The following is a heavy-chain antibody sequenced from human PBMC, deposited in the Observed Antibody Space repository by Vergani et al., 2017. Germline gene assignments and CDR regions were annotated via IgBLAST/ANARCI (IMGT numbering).Heavy chain of an antibody. D-gene: IGHD2-2*01. CDR2: IWYDGSNK. J-gene: IGHJ4*02. Sequence: QVQLVESGGGVVQPGRSLRLSCAASGFTFSSYGMHWVRQAPGKGLEWVAVIWYDGSNKYYADSVKGRFTISRDNSKNTLYLQMNSLRAEDTAVYYCARAHDRCCSSTSCYFDYWSQGTLVTVSS. CDR1: GFTFSSYG. V-gene: IGHV3-33*01. CDR3: ARAHDRCCSSTSCYFDY.